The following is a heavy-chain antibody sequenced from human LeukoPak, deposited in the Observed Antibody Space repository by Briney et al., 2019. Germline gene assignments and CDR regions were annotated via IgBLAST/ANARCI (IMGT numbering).Heavy chain of an antibody. CDR1: GFTVITNE. Sequence: GGSLRLSCAASGFTVITNEMIWVGQAPGKGLEWVSVLYSDGNTKYAASVQGRFTISRDNSKNTLYLEMNSLSPDDTAVYYCARGVEPLAANTLAYWGQGTLVTVSS. CDR3: ARGVEPLAANTLAY. V-gene: IGHV3-53*01. CDR2: LYSDGNT. D-gene: IGHD1-14*01. J-gene: IGHJ4*02.